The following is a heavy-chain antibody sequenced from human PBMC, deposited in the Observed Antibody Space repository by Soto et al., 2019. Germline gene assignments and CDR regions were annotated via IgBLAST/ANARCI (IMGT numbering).Heavy chain of an antibody. CDR3: ARVSATGTRWFDP. V-gene: IGHV4-31*03. CDR1: GASMTSGAYY. Sequence: QVQLQESGPGLVKPSQTLSLTCTVSGASMTSGAYYWSWVRQPPGQGLEWIGYIYHNGRTYNNPSLMSRVTMSRDTSKNQFSLKLNSVSAADTAVYYCARVSATGTRWFDPWGQGTLVTVSS. CDR2: IYHNGRT. J-gene: IGHJ5*02. D-gene: IGHD6-13*01.